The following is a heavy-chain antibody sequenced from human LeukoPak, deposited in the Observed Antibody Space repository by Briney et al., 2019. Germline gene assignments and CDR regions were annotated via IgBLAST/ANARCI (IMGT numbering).Heavy chain of an antibody. D-gene: IGHD1-26*01. J-gene: IGHJ4*02. Sequence: GGSLRLSCAASGFTFNNYGMSWVRQAPGKGLEWVSGTSGSGGSTYYADSVKGRFTISRDNSKNTAYLQMISLRAEDTAVYYCAKRSGINYGYFDSWGQGALVTVSS. CDR2: TSGSGGST. CDR1: GFTFNNYG. CDR3: AKRSGINYGYFDS. V-gene: IGHV3-23*01.